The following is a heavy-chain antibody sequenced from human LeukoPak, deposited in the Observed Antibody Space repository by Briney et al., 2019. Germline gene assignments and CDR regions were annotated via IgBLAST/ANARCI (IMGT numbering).Heavy chain of an antibody. CDR1: GGXISNYY. Sequence: SETLSLTCTVSGGXISNYYWSWIRQPPGKELEWIGDISYSGSTTYKPSLISRVTISVDTSKNQFSLKLNSVTAADTAVYYCARAPPGIGYYFDNWGQGTLVTVSS. V-gene: IGHV4-59*01. J-gene: IGHJ4*02. CDR3: ARAPPGIGYYFDN. CDR2: ISYSGST. D-gene: IGHD1-14*01.